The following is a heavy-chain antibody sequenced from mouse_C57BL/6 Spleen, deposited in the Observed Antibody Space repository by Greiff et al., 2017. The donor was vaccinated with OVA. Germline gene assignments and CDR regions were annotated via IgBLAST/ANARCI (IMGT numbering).Heavy chain of an antibody. CDR2: ISDGGSYT. CDR3: ARGGNYEGVWFAY. D-gene: IGHD2-4*01. CDR1: GFTFSSYA. V-gene: IGHV5-4*01. Sequence: EVQGVESGGGLVKPGGSLKLSCAASGFTFSSYAMSWVRQTPEKRLEWVATISDGGSYTYYPDNVKGRFTISRDNAKNNLYLQMRHLKSEDTAMYYCARGGNYEGVWFAYWGQGTLVTVSA. J-gene: IGHJ3*01.